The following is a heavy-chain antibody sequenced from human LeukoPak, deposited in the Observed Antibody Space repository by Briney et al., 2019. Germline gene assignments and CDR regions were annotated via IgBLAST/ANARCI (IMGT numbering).Heavy chain of an antibody. Sequence: SVKVSCKASGGTFSSYAISWVRQAPGQGLEWMGRIIPIFGTATYAQKFQGRVTITTDESTSTAYMELSSLRSEDTAVYYCARAEGEWLVLGEYFQHWGQGTLVTVSS. CDR3: ARAEGEWLVLGEYFQH. D-gene: IGHD6-19*01. CDR1: GGTFSSYA. J-gene: IGHJ1*01. V-gene: IGHV1-69*05. CDR2: IIPIFGTA.